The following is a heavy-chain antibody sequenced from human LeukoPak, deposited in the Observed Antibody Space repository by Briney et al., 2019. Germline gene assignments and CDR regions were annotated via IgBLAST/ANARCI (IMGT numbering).Heavy chain of an antibody. V-gene: IGHV3-30*04. CDR1: GFTFTGHS. CDR2: VADDEKTI. J-gene: IGHJ4*02. CDR3: AKGMTTVTNFDY. D-gene: IGHD4-17*01. Sequence: GRSLRLSCVASGFTFTGHSMHWVRQAPGKGLEWVAVVADDEKTIFYADSLKGRFTVSRDNSKNTLYLQMNSLRAEDTAVYYCAKGMTTVTNFDYWGQGTLVTVSS.